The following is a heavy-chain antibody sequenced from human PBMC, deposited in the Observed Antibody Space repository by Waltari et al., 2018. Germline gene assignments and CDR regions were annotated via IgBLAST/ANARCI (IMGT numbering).Heavy chain of an antibody. CDR2: SRGYNGDT. V-gene: IGHV1-18*01. J-gene: IGHJ5*02. CDR1: GYTFRHYV. D-gene: IGHD3-22*01. CDR3: ARLYDSSAYYNTYLDP. Sequence: QVQLVQSGAEVRKPGASVRVSCMPSGYTFRHYVIAWVRQAPGQGLEGMGWSRGYNGDTKYAREFEGRLTVTTNTSTNTAHMELRSLRSDDTAVYYCARLYDSSAYYNTYLDPWGQGALVTVSS.